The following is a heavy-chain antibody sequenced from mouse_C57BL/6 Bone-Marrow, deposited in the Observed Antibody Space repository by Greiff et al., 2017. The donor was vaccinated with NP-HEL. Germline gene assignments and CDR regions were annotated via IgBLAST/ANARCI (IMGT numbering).Heavy chain of an antibody. CDR3: ARAVLYYFDY. Sequence: EVKLMESGGGLVKPGGSLKLSCAASGFTFRSYAMSWVRQTPEKRLEWVATISAGGSYTYYPDNVKGRFTISRDNAKNNLYLQMSHLKSEDTAMYYCARAVLYYFDYWGQGTTLTVSS. J-gene: IGHJ2*01. CDR1: GFTFRSYA. CDR2: ISAGGSYT. V-gene: IGHV5-4*03.